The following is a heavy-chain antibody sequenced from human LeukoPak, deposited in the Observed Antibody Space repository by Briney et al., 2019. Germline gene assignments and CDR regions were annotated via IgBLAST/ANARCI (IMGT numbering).Heavy chain of an antibody. CDR1: GASISSGNDY. CDR3: ARDGSSSWYGWFDP. Sequence: SETLSLTCTVSGASISSGNDYWSWLRQPAGKGLDWIGRVYTGGSTNYNPSLKSRVTLSVDTSKNQFSLKLSSVTAADTAVYYCARDGSSSWYGWFDPWGQGTLVTVSS. J-gene: IGHJ5*02. V-gene: IGHV4-61*02. CDR2: VYTGGST. D-gene: IGHD6-13*01.